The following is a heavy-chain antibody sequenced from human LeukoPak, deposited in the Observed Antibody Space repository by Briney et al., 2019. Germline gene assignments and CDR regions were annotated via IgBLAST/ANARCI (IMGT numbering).Heavy chain of an antibody. V-gene: IGHV3-23*01. Sequence: GGSLRLSCAASGFTFSSYGMSWVRQAPGKGLEWVSAISGSGGSTYYADSVKGRFTISRDNSKNTLYLQMNSLRAEDTAVYYCAKDGARYCSGASCYPFDYWGQGTLVTVSS. CDR2: ISGSGGST. CDR1: GFTFSSYG. D-gene: IGHD2-15*01. CDR3: AKDGARYCSGASCYPFDY. J-gene: IGHJ4*02.